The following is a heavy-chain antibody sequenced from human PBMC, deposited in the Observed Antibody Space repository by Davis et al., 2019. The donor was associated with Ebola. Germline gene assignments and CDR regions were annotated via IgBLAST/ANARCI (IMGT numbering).Heavy chain of an antibody. D-gene: IGHD6-19*01. V-gene: IGHV3-9*01. CDR3: AKGVAGSPLGYGMDV. CDR1: GFTFDDYA. J-gene: IGHJ6*02. Sequence: GGSLRLSCAASGFTFDDYAMHWVRQAPGKGLEWVSGISWNSGSIGYADSVKGRFTISRDNAKNSLYLQMNSLRAEDAALYYCAKGVAGSPLGYGMDVWGQGTTVTVSS. CDR2: ISWNSGSI.